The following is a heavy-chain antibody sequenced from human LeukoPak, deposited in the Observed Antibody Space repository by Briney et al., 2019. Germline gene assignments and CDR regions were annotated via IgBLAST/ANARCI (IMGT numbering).Heavy chain of an antibody. D-gene: IGHD3-22*01. Sequence: GGSLRLSCAASGFTFSSYAMSWVRQAPGRGLEWVSSVSSGGGSTYYADSVKGRFTISRDNSKNTLYVQMNSLRAEDTAVYYCARERASHYDSSGYYPYYFDYWGQGTLVTVSS. V-gene: IGHV3-23*01. CDR2: VSSGGGST. J-gene: IGHJ4*02. CDR1: GFTFSSYA. CDR3: ARERASHYDSSGYYPYYFDY.